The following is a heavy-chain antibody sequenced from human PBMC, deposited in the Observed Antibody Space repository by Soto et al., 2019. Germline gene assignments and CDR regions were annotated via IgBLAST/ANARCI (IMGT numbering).Heavy chain of an antibody. V-gene: IGHV3-48*03. J-gene: IGHJ4*02. CDR2: ISDSGSSI. CDR3: ERERDYDTFDY. CDR1: GFTFSSYE. D-gene: IGHD3-9*01. Sequence: GWSLRLSCAASGFTFSSYEMNWVRQAPGKGLEWVSYISDSGSSIYYADSMKGRFTISRDKAKNSLYLQMNGLRAEDTAVYYCERERDYDTFDYWGQGTLVTVSS.